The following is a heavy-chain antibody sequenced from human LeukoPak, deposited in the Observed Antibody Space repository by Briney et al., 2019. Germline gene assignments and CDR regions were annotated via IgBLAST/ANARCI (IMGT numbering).Heavy chain of an antibody. D-gene: IGHD3-3*02. J-gene: IGHJ6*02. CDR3: ARDIRYGTDV. Sequence: SETLSLPCSVSGGSMSSYYWSWIRPPPGKALEWIGNIYYSGSTYYNPSLKSRVNITVDTSKHQFSLTQSCVPAADTSVYYCARDIRYGTDVWGQGTTVTVSS. CDR1: GGSMSSYY. V-gene: IGHV4-59*13. CDR2: IYYSGST.